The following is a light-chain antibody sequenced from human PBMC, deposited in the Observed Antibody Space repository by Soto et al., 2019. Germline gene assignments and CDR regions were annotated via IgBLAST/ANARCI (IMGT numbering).Light chain of an antibody. CDR2: AAS. CDR3: QQCGASRIT. V-gene: IGKV3-20*01. Sequence: ILLTQSPGTLSLSPGERATLSCRASQIVGNAYVAWYKQRPGQVPRLRVYAASRRATAIPDRFSGSGSGTDYTLTINRLEPEDFAVYYCQQCGASRITFGPGTTVDI. CDR1: QIVGNAY. J-gene: IGKJ3*01.